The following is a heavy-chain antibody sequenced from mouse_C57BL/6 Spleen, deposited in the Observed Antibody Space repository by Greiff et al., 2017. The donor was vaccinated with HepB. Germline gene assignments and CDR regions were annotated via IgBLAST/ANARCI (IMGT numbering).Heavy chain of an antibody. Sequence: EVMLVESGGDLVKPGGSLKLSCAASGFTFSSYGMSWVRQTPDKRLEWVATISSGGSYTYYPDSVKGRFTISRDNAKNTLYLQMSSLKSEDTAMYYCASPDGSYDYWGQGTTLTVSS. J-gene: IGHJ2*01. D-gene: IGHD2-3*01. CDR2: ISSGGSYT. CDR3: ASPDGSYDY. V-gene: IGHV5-6*01. CDR1: GFTFSSYG.